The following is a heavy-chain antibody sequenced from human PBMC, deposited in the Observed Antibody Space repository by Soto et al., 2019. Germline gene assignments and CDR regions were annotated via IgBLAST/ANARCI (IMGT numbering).Heavy chain of an antibody. Sequence: SETLSLTCSGSGVKKSYGGYSWSWIRQSPGKGLEWLGYIYQLETTYYNPAFKNRLSLSINRTRNQFSLSLNSMTAVDKSVYYGDRGGGYDSFDFWGQGIQVTVS. D-gene: IGHD2-15*01. CDR1: GVKKSYGGYS. CDR2: IYQLETT. CDR3: DRGGGYDSFDF. J-gene: IGHJ4*02. V-gene: IGHV4-30-2*06.